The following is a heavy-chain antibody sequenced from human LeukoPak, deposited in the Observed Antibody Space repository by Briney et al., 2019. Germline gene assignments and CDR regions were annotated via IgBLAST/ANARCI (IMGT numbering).Heavy chain of an antibody. D-gene: IGHD3-3*01. V-gene: IGHV1-18*01. Sequence: ASVKVSCKVSGYTFTSYGISWVRQAPGQGLEWMGWISAYNGNTNYAQKLQGRVTMTTDTSTSTAYMELRSLRSDDTAVYYCARGKDFWSGYYMGPHFDYWGQGTLVTVSS. CDR3: ARGKDFWSGYYMGPHFDY. CDR2: ISAYNGNT. J-gene: IGHJ4*02. CDR1: GYTFTSYG.